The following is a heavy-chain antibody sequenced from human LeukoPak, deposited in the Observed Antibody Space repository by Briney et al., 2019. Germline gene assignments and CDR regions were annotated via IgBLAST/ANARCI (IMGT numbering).Heavy chain of an antibody. CDR2: IYYTGSVYYNAST. J-gene: IGHJ5*01. D-gene: IGHD3-3*01. Sequence: PSETLSLTCTVSGGSISSYYWSWIRQPPGKGLEWIGSIYYTGSVYYNASTYYNPSLKSRVTISVDTYKNQFSLKVTSVTAADTAVYYCARDPFWSGYYKSGYSDSWGQGTLVTVSS. CDR1: GGSISSYY. CDR3: ARDPFWSGYYKSGYSDS. V-gene: IGHV4-59*12.